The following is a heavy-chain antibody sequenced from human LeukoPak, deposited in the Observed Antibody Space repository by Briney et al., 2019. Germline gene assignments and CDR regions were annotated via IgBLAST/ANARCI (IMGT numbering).Heavy chain of an antibody. J-gene: IGHJ4*02. D-gene: IGHD3/OR15-3a*01. CDR2: ISSSSSYI. Sequence: PGGSLRLSCAASGFTFSSYSMNWVRHAPGKGLEWVSSISSSSSYIYYADSVKGRFTISRDNAKNSLYLQMNNLRAEDTAVYYCARDKDYSFDYWGQGTLVTVSS. V-gene: IGHV3-21*01. CDR3: ARDKDYSFDY. CDR1: GFTFSSYS.